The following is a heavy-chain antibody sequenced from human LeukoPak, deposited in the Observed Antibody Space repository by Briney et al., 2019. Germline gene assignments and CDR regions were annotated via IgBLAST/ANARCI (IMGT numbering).Heavy chain of an antibody. D-gene: IGHD6-19*01. J-gene: IGHJ3*02. CDR1: GGTFSSYA. V-gene: IGHV1-69*04. CDR3: ARESGSGWGRTFDI. Sequence: SVKVSCKASGGTFSSYAISWVRQAPGQGLEWMGRIIPILGIANYAQKFQGRVTITADKSTSTAYMELSSLRAEDTAVYYCARESGSGWGRTFDIWGQGTMVTVSS. CDR2: IIPILGIA.